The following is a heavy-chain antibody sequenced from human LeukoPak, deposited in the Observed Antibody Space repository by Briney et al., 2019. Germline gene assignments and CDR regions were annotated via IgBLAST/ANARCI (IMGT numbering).Heavy chain of an antibody. V-gene: IGHV1-69*13. CDR1: GGTFSSYA. J-gene: IGHJ4*02. Sequence: SVKVSCKASGGTFSSYAISWVRQAPGQGLEWRGGIIPIFGTANYAQKFQGRVTITADESTSTAYMELSSLRSEDTAVYYCAREGTYSSSSDDYWGQGTLVTVSS. D-gene: IGHD6-6*01. CDR2: IIPIFGTA. CDR3: AREGTYSSSSDDY.